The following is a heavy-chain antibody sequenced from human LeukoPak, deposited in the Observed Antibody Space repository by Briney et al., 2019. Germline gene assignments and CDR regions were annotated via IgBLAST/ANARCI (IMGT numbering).Heavy chain of an antibody. J-gene: IGHJ4*02. D-gene: IGHD1-1*01. CDR1: GGSISSGSYY. CDR3: ARESLEFRFFDF. V-gene: IGHV4-61*02. Sequence: SQTLSLTCTVSGGSISSGSYYWSWIRQPAGKGLEWIGRIYTTGRTIYNPSPKSQVTISINTSKNQLSLKLTSVTATDTAMYYCARESLEFRFFDFWGQGALVTVSS. CDR2: IYTTGRT.